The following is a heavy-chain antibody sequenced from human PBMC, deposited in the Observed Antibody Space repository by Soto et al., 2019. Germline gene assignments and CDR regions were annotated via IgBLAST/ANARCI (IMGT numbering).Heavy chain of an antibody. CDR3: ARVPSSGWYNWFDP. V-gene: IGHV4-31*03. J-gene: IGHJ5*02. CDR1: GGSISSGGYY. D-gene: IGHD6-19*01. Sequence: SETLSLTCTVSGGSISSGGYYWSWIRQHPGKGLEWIGYIYYSGSTYYNPSLKSRVTISVDTSKNQFSLKLSSVTAADTAVYYCARVPSSGWYNWFDPWGQGTLVTVSS. CDR2: IYYSGST.